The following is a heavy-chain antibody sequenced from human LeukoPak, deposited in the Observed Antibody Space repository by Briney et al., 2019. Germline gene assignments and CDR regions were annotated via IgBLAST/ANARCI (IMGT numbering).Heavy chain of an antibody. J-gene: IGHJ4*02. D-gene: IGHD5-24*01. CDR3: ARDGSDGYNFDY. Sequence: GASVKVSCKASGGTFSSYAISWVRQAPGQRLEWMGRIIPILGIANYAQKFQGRVTITADKSTSTAYMELSSLRSEDTAVYYCARDGSDGYNFDYWGQGTLVTVSS. CDR1: GGTFSSYA. CDR2: IIPILGIA. V-gene: IGHV1-69*04.